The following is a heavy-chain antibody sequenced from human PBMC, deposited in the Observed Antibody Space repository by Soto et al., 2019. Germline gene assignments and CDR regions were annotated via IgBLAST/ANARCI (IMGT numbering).Heavy chain of an antibody. CDR1: GGSINTFY. CDR3: AREGSYSAYNFAHGIQLWSFDF. D-gene: IGHD5-12*01. J-gene: IGHJ4*02. Sequence: SETLSLTCTVSGGSINTFYWSWVRQPAGKGLEWIGRIFSSGSTSFNPSLESRVAMSVDTSKNHFSLNLSSVSAADMAVYYCAREGSYSAYNFAHGIQLWSFDFWGQGALVTVSS. V-gene: IGHV4-4*07. CDR2: IFSSGST.